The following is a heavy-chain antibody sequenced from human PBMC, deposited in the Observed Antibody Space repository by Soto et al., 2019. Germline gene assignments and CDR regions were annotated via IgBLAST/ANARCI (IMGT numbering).Heavy chain of an antibody. J-gene: IGHJ3*02. CDR2: ISAYNGNT. CDR1: GYTFTSYG. V-gene: IGHV1-18*01. Sequence: GASVKVSCKASGYTFTSYGISWVRQAPGQGLEWMGWISAYNGNTNYAQKLQGRVTMTTDTSTSTAYMELRSLRSDDTAVYYCARDIVVVVAATIGDAFDIWGQGTMVTVSS. D-gene: IGHD2-15*01. CDR3: ARDIVVVVAATIGDAFDI.